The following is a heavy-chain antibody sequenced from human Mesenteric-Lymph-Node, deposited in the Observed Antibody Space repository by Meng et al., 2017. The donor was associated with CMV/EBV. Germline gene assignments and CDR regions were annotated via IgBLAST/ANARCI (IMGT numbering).Heavy chain of an antibody. Sequence: QVGLAGWGVGPVGASAALVCLGAGYAWCICGNYWNWIRQAPEQGLEGIGEINQSGSTSENPAFTSRIIITDNSSTNQISLSMSLVTAADTAVYYCARGSSYEILTGYFDYWGQGALVTVSS. D-gene: IGHD3-9*01. CDR3: ARGSSYEILTGYFDY. CDR1: AWCICGNY. J-gene: IGHJ4*02. V-gene: IGHV4-34*01. CDR2: INQSGST.